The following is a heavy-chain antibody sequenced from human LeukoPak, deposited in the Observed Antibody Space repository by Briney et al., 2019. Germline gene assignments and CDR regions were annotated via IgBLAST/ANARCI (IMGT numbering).Heavy chain of an antibody. CDR3: ARLFGEGIVVVPAAMPALRYGMDV. CDR2: IYSGDSDT. V-gene: IGHV5-51*01. D-gene: IGHD2-2*01. J-gene: IGHJ6*02. Sequence: GESLKISCKGSGYSFTSYWIGWVRQMPGKGLEWMGIIYSGDSDTRYSPSFQGQLTISADKSISTAYLQWSSLKASDTAMYYCARLFGEGIVVVPAAMPALRYGMDVWGQGTTVTVSS. CDR1: GYSFTSYW.